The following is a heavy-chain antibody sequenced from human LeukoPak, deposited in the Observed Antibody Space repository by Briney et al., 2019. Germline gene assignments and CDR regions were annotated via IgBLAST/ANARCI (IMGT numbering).Heavy chain of an antibody. D-gene: IGHD3-3*02. J-gene: IGHJ4*02. CDR2: IRSKANSYAT. Sequence: GGSLRLSCAASGFTFSGSAMHWVRQASGKGLEWVGRIRSKANSYATAYAASVKGRFSISRDDSKNTAYLQMNSLKTEDTAVYYCTVIALPNYWGQGTLVTVSS. CDR3: TVIALPNY. CDR1: GFTFSGSA. V-gene: IGHV3-73*01.